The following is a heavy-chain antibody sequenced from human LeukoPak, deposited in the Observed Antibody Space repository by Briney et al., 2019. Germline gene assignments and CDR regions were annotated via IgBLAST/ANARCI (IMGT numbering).Heavy chain of an antibody. CDR3: VRDLDLGGYSSFVS. V-gene: IGHV3-74*01. Sequence: PGGSLRLSCAASGFTFSTYFWMHWVRQAPGKGLVWVSRLRSDGGSSAYADFVRGRFTISRDNARNTLYLQMNSLRAEGTAVYYCVRDLDLGGYSSFVSWGQGTLVTVSS. D-gene: IGHD4-23*01. CDR1: GFTFSTYFW. J-gene: IGHJ4*02. CDR2: LRSDGGSS.